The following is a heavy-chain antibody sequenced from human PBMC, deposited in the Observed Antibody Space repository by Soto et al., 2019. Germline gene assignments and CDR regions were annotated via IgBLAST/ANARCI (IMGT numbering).Heavy chain of an antibody. CDR3: AASIFYYGMDV. CDR2: IYPGDSDT. J-gene: IGHJ6*02. V-gene: IGHV5-51*01. Sequence: ESLKISWKGSGYTFTNYWIGWVRQMPGKGLEWMGIIYPGDSDTKYNPSFQGQVTISADKSITTTYLRWTSLKASDTAIYYCAASIFYYGMDVWGQGTTVTVSS. CDR1: GYTFTNYW.